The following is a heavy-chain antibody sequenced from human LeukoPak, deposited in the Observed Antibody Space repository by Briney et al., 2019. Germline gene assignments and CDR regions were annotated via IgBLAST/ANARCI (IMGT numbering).Heavy chain of an antibody. Sequence: GGSLRLSCAASGLTFSSYGMHWVRQAPGKGLEWVAVIWYDGSNKYYADSVKGRFTISRDNSKNTLYLQMNSLRAEDTAVYYCARGSTMIVVRGAFDIWGQGTMVTVSS. D-gene: IGHD3-22*01. CDR2: IWYDGSNK. V-gene: IGHV3-33*01. J-gene: IGHJ3*02. CDR3: ARGSTMIVVRGAFDI. CDR1: GLTFSSYG.